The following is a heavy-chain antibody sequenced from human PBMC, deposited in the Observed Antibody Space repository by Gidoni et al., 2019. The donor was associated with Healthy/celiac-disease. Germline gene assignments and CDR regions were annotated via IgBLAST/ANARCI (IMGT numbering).Heavy chain of an antibody. D-gene: IGHD4-17*01. V-gene: IGHV3-30-3*01. Sequence: QVQLVEAGGGVGQPGKSRGICWSGGGFTFSSYSRHWVRQAPGKGLEWVAVISYDGSNKYYADSVKGRFTISRDNSKNTLYLQMNSRRAEDTAVYYCARAYGGAFDIWGQGTMVTVSS. CDR3: ARAYGGAFDI. CDR2: ISYDGSNK. J-gene: IGHJ3*02. CDR1: GFTFSSYS.